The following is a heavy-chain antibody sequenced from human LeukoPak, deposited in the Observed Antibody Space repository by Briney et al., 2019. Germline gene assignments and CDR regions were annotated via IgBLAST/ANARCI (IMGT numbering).Heavy chain of an antibody. J-gene: IGHJ4*02. CDR1: GFTFTSFW. Sequence: GGSLRLSCEASGFTFTSFWMHWVRQAPGKGPVWVSRIDHEGKTADYADSVKGRFSISRDNAKNTLYLQMNSLRVEDTAVYDCAKNLDYFDSSNYYGHWGQGTLVSVPS. D-gene: IGHD3-22*01. CDR3: AKNLDYFDSSNYYGH. CDR2: IDHEGKTA. V-gene: IGHV3-74*01.